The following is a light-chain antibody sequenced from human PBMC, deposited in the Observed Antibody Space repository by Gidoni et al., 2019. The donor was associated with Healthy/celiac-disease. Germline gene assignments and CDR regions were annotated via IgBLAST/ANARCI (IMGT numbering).Light chain of an antibody. CDR1: QSVLYSSNNKNY. Sequence: EIVILQSPGSLAVSLGERATINCKSSQSVLYSSNNKNYLAWYQQKPGQPPNLLIYWASTRESGVPDRFSGSGSGTDFNLTISNLQAEDVAVYHCKQYYRTLTFGGGTKVEIK. V-gene: IGKV4-1*01. CDR3: KQYYRTLT. J-gene: IGKJ4*01. CDR2: WAS.